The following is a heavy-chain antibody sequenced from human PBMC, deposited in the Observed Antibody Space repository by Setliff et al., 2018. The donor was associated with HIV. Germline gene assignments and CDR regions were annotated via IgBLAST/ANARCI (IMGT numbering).Heavy chain of an antibody. Sequence: SETLSLTCTVSGGSIISSSYYWGWIRQPPGKGLEWIGSIYYSGNTYYNPSLRSRVTISVDTSKNQFSLKLRSVTAADTAMYYCATRYCSSASCYPDAFDIWGQGTMVTVTS. J-gene: IGHJ3*02. CDR3: ATRYCSSASCYPDAFDI. D-gene: IGHD2-2*01. CDR1: GGSIISSSYY. V-gene: IGHV4-39*07. CDR2: IYYSGNT.